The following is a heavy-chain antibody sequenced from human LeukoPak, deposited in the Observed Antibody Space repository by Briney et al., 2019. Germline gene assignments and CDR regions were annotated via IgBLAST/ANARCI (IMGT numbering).Heavy chain of an antibody. V-gene: IGHV3-48*01. Sequence: GGSLRLSCAASGFTFSSYSMNWVRQAPGKGLEWVSYISSSSSTIYYADSVKGRFTISRDNAKNSLYLQMSSLRAEDTAVYYCARDSRPGDYYYYYMDVWGKGTTVTVSS. CDR3: ARDSRPGDYYYYYMDV. J-gene: IGHJ6*03. CDR1: GFTFSSYS. CDR2: ISSSSSTI. D-gene: IGHD2/OR15-2a*01.